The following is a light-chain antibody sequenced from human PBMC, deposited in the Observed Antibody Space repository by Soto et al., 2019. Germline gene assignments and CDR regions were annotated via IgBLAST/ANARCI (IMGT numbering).Light chain of an antibody. V-gene: IGKV3-20*01. CDR1: QSISSTY. CDR3: QQSYSTPPFT. CDR2: DAS. Sequence: EIVLTQSPGTLSLSPGERATLSCRASQSISSTYLTWYHQRPGQAPRLLIYDASRRATGIPDRFSGSGSGTDFTLTISSLQPEDFATYYCQQSYSTPPFTFGPGTKVDIK. J-gene: IGKJ3*01.